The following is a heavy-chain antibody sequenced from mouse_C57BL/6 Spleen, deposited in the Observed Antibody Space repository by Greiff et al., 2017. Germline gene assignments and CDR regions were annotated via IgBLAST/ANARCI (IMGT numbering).Heavy chain of an antibody. CDR3: ARSAYYSNPYYFDY. Sequence: EVHLVESGGGLVKPGGSLKLSCAASGFTFSDYGMHWVRQAPEKGLEWVAYISSGSSTIYYADTVKGRFTISRDNAKNTLFLQMTSLRSEDTAMYYCARSAYYSNPYYFDYWGQGTTLTVSS. V-gene: IGHV5-17*01. CDR1: GFTFSDYG. J-gene: IGHJ2*01. D-gene: IGHD2-5*01. CDR2: ISSGSSTI.